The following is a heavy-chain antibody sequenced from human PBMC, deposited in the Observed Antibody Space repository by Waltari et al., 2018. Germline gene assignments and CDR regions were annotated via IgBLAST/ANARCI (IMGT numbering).Heavy chain of an antibody. V-gene: IGHV3-7*01. D-gene: IGHD1-26*01. CDR3: ARSSRRVGATADY. CDR2: IKQDGSEK. Sequence: EVQLVESGGGLVQPGGSLRLSCAASGFTFSSYWLSWVRQAPGKGLEWLANIKQDGSEKYYVDSVKGRFTISRDNAKNSLYLQMNSLRAEDTAVYYCARSSRRVGATADYWGQGTLVTVSS. J-gene: IGHJ4*02. CDR1: GFTFSSYW.